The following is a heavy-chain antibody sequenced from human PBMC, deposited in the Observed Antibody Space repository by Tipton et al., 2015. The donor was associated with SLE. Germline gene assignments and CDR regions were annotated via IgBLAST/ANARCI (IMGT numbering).Heavy chain of an antibody. CDR2: INPNTGDT. D-gene: IGHD3-3*01. Sequence: QLVQSGAEVKKPGASVKVSCKASGYIFTGYNMHWVRQAPGRGLEWMGRINPNTGDTNYAQKFQGRVTMTRDTSINTSYMELTTLTSDDTAVYFCARILEWTDHPLEHWGQGTLVTVSS. CDR3: ARILEWTDHPLEH. CDR1: GYIFTGYN. V-gene: IGHV1-2*06. J-gene: IGHJ4*02.